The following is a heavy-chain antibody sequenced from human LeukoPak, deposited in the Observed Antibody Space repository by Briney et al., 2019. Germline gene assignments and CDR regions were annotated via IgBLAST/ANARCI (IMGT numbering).Heavy chain of an antibody. Sequence: PGGSLRLSCAASGCTISNYDMHWVRQAPGKGLEWVALISYDGSNKYYADSVKGRFTISRDNSKNTLYLQMNSLRAEDTAVYYCTRDMGGTYFDYWGQGTLVTVSS. D-gene: IGHD1-26*01. CDR3: TRDMGGTYFDY. CDR1: GCTISNYD. V-gene: IGHV3-30*03. CDR2: ISYDGSNK. J-gene: IGHJ4*02.